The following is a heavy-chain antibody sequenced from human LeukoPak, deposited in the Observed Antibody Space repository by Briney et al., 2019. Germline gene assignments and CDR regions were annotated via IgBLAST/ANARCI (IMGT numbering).Heavy chain of an antibody. CDR1: GGSISSYY. V-gene: IGHV4-59*01. CDR2: IYYSGIT. Sequence: PSETLSLTCTVSGGSISSYYWSWIRQPPGKGLEWIGYIYYSGITNYKPSLKSRVTISVDTSKNQFSLRLSSVTAADTAVYFCAGTSKAAFDIWGQGTMVTVSS. CDR3: AGTSKAAFDI. D-gene: IGHD6-13*01. J-gene: IGHJ3*02.